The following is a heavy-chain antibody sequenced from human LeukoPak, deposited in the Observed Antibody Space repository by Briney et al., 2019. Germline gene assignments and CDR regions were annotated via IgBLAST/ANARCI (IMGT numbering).Heavy chain of an antibody. D-gene: IGHD3-3*01. CDR1: GGSISSGSYY. CDR3: ARAYDFWSGYYYP. J-gene: IGHJ5*02. V-gene: IGHV4-61*02. Sequence: NPSQTLSLTCTVSGGSISSGSYYWSWIRQPAGKGLEWIGRINTSGSTNYNPSLKSRVTISVDTSKNQFSLKLSSVTAADTAVYYCARAYDFWSGYYYPWGQGTLVTVSS. CDR2: INTSGST.